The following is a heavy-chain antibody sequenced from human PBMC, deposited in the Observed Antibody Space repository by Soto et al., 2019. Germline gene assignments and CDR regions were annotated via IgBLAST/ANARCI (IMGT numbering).Heavy chain of an antibody. CDR2: IYYSGST. J-gene: IGHJ3*02. CDR3: ARGGVAMIGGGNAFDI. V-gene: IGHV4-30-4*01. Sequence: QVQLQESGPGLVKPSQTLSLTCTVSGGSISSGDYYWSWIRQPPGKGLEWIGYIYYSGSTYYNPSLKSRVTISVDTSKNPFSLKLSSVTAADRAVYYCARGGVAMIGGGNAFDIWGQGTMVTVSS. D-gene: IGHD3-22*01. CDR1: GGSISSGDYY.